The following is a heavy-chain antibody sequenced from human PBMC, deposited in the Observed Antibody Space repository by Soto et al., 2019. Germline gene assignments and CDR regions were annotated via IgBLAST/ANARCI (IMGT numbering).Heavy chain of an antibody. V-gene: IGHV1-69*12. CDR2: IIPIFGTA. Sequence: QVQLVQSGAEVKKPGSSVKVSCKASGGTFSSYASNWVRQAPGQGLEWVGGIIPIFGTANYAQKFQGRVTITADESTSTAYMELSSLRSEDTAVYYCARHSRNYYLFDYWGQGTLVTVSS. J-gene: IGHJ4*02. D-gene: IGHD1-26*01. CDR1: GGTFSSYA. CDR3: ARHSRNYYLFDY.